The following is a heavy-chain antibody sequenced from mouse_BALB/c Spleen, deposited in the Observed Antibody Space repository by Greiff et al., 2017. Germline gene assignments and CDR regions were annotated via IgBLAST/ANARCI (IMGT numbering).Heavy chain of an antibody. CDR2: SRNKANDYTT. V-gene: IGHV7-1*02. D-gene: IGHD2-4*01. CDR1: GFTFSDFY. Sequence: EVKVVESGGGLVQPGGSLRLSCATSGFTFSDFYMEWVRQPPGKRLEWIAASRNKANDYTTEYSASVKGRFIVSRDTSQSILYLQMNALRAEDTAIYYCARGIYYDSFMDYWGQGTSVTVSS. CDR3: ARGIYYDSFMDY. J-gene: IGHJ4*01.